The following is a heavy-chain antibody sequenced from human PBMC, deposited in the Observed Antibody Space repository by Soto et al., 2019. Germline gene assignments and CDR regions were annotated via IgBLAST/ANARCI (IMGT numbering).Heavy chain of an antibody. CDR2: IKEDGSEE. CDR3: ARLRPGSYFDY. CDR1: GFTFGEYA. Sequence: PGGSLRLSCTTSGFTFGEYAMSWFRQAPGKGLEWVASIKEDGSEEYYVDSVKGRFTISRDNAKNSLHLQMNSLRAEDTAVSYCARLRPGSYFDYWGQGTLVTVSS. V-gene: IGHV3-7*01. D-gene: IGHD4-17*01. J-gene: IGHJ4*02.